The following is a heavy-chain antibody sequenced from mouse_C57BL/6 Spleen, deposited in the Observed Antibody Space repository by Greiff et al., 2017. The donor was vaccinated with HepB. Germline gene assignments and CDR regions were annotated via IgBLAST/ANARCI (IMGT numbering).Heavy chain of an antibody. CDR1: GFSFNTYA. D-gene: IGHD2-5*01. J-gene: IGHJ4*01. CDR2: IRSKSNNYAT. Sequence: DVQLVESGGGLVQPKGSLKLSCAASGFSFNTYAMNWVRQAPGKGLEWVARIRSKSNNYATYYADSVKDRFTISRDDSESMLYLQMNNLKTEDTAMYYCVRPSYYSNYEAMDYWGQGTSVTVSS. CDR3: VRPSYYSNYEAMDY. V-gene: IGHV10-1*01.